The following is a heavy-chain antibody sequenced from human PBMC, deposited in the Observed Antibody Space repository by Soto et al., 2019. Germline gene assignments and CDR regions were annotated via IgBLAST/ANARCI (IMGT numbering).Heavy chain of an antibody. CDR2: ISAYNGNT. CDR3: ASSRPGGIFHY. Sequence: GASVKVSCKASGSTFTSYGISWVRQAPGQGLEWMGWISAYNGNTNYAQKLQGRVTMTTDTSTSTAYMELRSLRSDDTAVYYCASSRPGGIFHYWGQGTQVTVSS. J-gene: IGHJ4*02. CDR1: GSTFTSYG. V-gene: IGHV1-18*01. D-gene: IGHD3-16*01.